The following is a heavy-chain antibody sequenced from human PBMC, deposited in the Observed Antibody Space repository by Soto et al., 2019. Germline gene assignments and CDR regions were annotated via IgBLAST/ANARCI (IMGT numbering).Heavy chain of an antibody. CDR3: ARATYDSSTYYRDY. D-gene: IGHD3-22*01. V-gene: IGHV4-30-4*01. J-gene: IGHJ4*02. CDR1: GACISGGDYY. CDR2: IYYTGNT. Sequence: SETLSLTCTVSGACISGGDYYWTWIRQPPGKGLEWIGSIYYTGNTYSNPSLESRLSISVDPSNNQFALRLTSVTAPDTAIYYCARATYDSSTYYRDYWGQGTLVTVSS.